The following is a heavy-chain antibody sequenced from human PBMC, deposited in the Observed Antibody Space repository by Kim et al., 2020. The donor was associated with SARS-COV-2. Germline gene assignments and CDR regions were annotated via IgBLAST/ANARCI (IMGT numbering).Heavy chain of an antibody. Sequence: SETLSLTCTVSGGSISTYYWTWIRQPPGKGLEWIGYIYYSGSTDYNPSLKSRVTISVDTSKNQFSLNLTSVTAADTAVYYCVRDGYQLLSGYYYYYMDVWGKGTTVTVSS. CDR1: GGSISTYY. CDR2: IYYSGST. D-gene: IGHD2-2*01. J-gene: IGHJ6*03. V-gene: IGHV4-59*01. CDR3: VRDGYQLLSGYYYYYMDV.